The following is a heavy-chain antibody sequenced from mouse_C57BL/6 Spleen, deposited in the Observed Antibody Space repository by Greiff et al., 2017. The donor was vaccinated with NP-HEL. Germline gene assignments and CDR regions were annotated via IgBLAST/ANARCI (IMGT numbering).Heavy chain of an antibody. CDR1: GYAFSSSC. Sequence: VQLQQSGPELVKPGASVKISCKASGYAFSSSCMNWVKQSPGKGLEWIGRIYPGDGDTNYNGKFKGKATLTADKSSSTAYMQLSSLTSEDSAVYCCATYDYRSYWYFDVWGTGTTVTVSS. CDR2: IYPGDGDT. V-gene: IGHV1-82*01. D-gene: IGHD2-4*01. J-gene: IGHJ1*03. CDR3: ATYDYRSYWYFDV.